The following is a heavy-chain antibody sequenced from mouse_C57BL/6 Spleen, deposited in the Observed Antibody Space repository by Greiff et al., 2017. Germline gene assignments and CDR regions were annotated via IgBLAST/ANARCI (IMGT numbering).Heavy chain of an antibody. J-gene: IGHJ2*01. V-gene: IGHV1-19*01. D-gene: IGHD1-1*01. Sequence: VQLQQSGPVLVKPGASVKMSCKASGYTFTDYYMNWVKQSHGKSLEWIGVINPYNGGTSYNQKFKGKATLTVDKSSSTAYMELNSLTSEDSAVYYCARRYGSSYDYFDYWGQVTTLTVSS. CDR1: GYTFTDYY. CDR3: ARRYGSSYDYFDY. CDR2: INPYNGGT.